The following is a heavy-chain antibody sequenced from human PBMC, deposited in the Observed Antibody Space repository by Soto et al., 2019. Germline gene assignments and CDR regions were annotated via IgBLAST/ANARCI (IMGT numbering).Heavy chain of an antibody. Sequence: PSETLSLTCTVSGGSISSYYWSWIRQPPGKGLERIGYIYYSRSTNYNPSHKSRVTISVDTSKNQFSLKLSYVTAADTAVYYCARDSYPYYYDSSAPPPGFDPWGQGTLVTVS. V-gene: IGHV4-59*01. CDR2: IYYSRST. J-gene: IGHJ5*02. D-gene: IGHD3-22*01. CDR3: ARDSYPYYYDSSAPPPGFDP. CDR1: GGSISSYY.